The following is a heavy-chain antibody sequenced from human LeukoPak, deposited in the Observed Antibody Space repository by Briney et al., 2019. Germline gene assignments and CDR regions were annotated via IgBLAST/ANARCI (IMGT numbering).Heavy chain of an antibody. D-gene: IGHD3-3*01. CDR1: GFTFSTYG. CDR2: IWYDGTDK. Sequence: GGSLRLSCAASGFTFSTYGMHWVRQAPGKGLEWVAVIWYDGTDKYYADSVKGRFTISRDNSKNALYLQMNSLRAEDTAVYYCAKDQTINYDFWSGYGGRFDPWGQGTLVTVSS. CDR3: AKDQTINYDFWSGYGGRFDP. J-gene: IGHJ5*02. V-gene: IGHV3-33*06.